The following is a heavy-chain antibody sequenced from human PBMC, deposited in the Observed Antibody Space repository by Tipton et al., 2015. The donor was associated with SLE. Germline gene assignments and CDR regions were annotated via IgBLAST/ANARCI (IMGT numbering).Heavy chain of an antibody. D-gene: IGHD3-10*01. V-gene: IGHV4-61*01. Sequence: TLSLTCAVSGYSISSDYYWTWIRQFPGKGLEWIGYIDYSGSTNYNPPLKSRLTISGDTSKNQFSLHLTSVTAADTAIYYCARVGYLGSGKTWDMDVWGKGITVTVSS. CDR3: ARVGYLGSGKTWDMDV. CDR1: GYSISSDYY. J-gene: IGHJ6*03. CDR2: IDYSGST.